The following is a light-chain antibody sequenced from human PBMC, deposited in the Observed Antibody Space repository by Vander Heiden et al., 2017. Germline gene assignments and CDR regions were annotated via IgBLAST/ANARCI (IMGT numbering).Light chain of an antibody. CDR2: ATS. CDR1: QSIRSY. CDR3: QQSHSTPWT. Sequence: DIQMTQFPSSLSASVGDRVTITCRASQSIRSYLNWYQQKPGKAPKFLIYATSSLQSGVPSRFSGSGSGTDFTLTISSLQPEDFATYYCQQSHSTPWTFGQGTKVEIK. V-gene: IGKV1-39*01. J-gene: IGKJ1*01.